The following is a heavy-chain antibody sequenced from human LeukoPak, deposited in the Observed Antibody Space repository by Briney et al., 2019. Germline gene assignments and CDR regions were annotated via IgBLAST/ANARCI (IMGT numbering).Heavy chain of an antibody. J-gene: IGHJ3*02. CDR3: ASRITMVRGRSLWAFDI. CDR1: GGSFSGYY. CDR2: INHSGST. V-gene: IGHV4-34*01. Sequence: PSETLSLTCAVYGGSFSGYYWSWIRQAPGKGLQWIGEINHSGSTNYNPSLKSRVTISVDTSKNQFSLKLSSVTAADTAVYYCASRITMVRGRSLWAFDIWGQGTMVTVSS. D-gene: IGHD3-10*01.